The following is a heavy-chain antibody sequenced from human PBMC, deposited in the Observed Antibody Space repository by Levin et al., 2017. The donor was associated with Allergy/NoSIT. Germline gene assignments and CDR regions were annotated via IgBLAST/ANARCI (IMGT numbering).Heavy chain of an antibody. V-gene: IGHV3-11*01. CDR2: ISSSGSTI. CDR3: ARDGWYSSSTSYYYYGMDV. CDR1: GFTFSDYY. D-gene: IGHD6-6*01. Sequence: GGSLRLSCAASGFTFSDYYMSWIRQAPGKGLEWVSYISSSGSTIYYADSVKGRFTISRDNAKNSLYLQMNSLRAEDTAVYYCARDGWYSSSTSYYYYGMDVWGQGTTVTVSS. J-gene: IGHJ6*02.